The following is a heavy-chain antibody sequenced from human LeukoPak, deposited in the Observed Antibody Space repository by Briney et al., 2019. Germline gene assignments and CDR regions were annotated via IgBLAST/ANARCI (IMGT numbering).Heavy chain of an antibody. V-gene: IGHV3-73*01. J-gene: IGHJ4*02. Sequence: GGSLRLSCAASGFTFSGSAMHWVRQASGKGLEWVGRIRSKANSYATAYAASVKGRFTISRDDSKNTAYLQMNSLKTEDTAVYYCTRAGDDYVWEDFDYWGQGTLVAVSS. D-gene: IGHD3-16*01. CDR1: GFTFSGSA. CDR2: IRSKANSYAT. CDR3: TRAGDDYVWEDFDY.